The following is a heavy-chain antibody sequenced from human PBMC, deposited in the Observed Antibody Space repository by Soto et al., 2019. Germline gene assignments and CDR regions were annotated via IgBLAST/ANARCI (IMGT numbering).Heavy chain of an antibody. Sequence: QVHLVQSGVEVKTPGASVQVSCQASGYTFFTSDISWVRQAPGQGLEWMGWISTYSGDTKYAQKFQGRVTMTTDTSTTTAYLELRRLRSDDTAVDSCARHHGPTTSENWFDPWGQGTLVTVSS. CDR2: ISTYSGDT. CDR1: GYTFFTSD. V-gene: IGHV1-18*01. CDR3: ARHHGPTTSENWFDP. J-gene: IGHJ5*02. D-gene: IGHD5-12*01.